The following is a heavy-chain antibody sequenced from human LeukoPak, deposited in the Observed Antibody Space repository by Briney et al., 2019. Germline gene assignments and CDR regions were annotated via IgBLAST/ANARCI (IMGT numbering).Heavy chain of an antibody. V-gene: IGHV3-48*03. CDR2: ISSSGSTM. Sequence: GGSLRLSCVVSGFTFSSYEMNWVRQAPGKGLEWVSYISSSGSTMYYADSGKGRFTISRDNAKNSLYLEMNSLRGEDTALYYCAREGLGILGYWGQGTLVTVSS. D-gene: IGHD7-27*01. CDR1: GFTFSSYE. CDR3: AREGLGILGY. J-gene: IGHJ4*02.